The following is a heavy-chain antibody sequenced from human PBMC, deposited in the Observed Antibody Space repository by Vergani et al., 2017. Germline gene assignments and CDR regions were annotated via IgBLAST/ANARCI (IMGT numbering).Heavy chain of an antibody. D-gene: IGHD4-17*01. CDR3: ARHGPSHYGDYGLDWFDP. CDR2: IDPSDSYP. V-gene: IGHV5-10-1*03. CDR1: GYSFTSYW. Sequence: EVQLVQSGAEVKKPGESLRISCKGSGYSFTSYWISWVRQMPGKGLEWMGRIDPSDSYPNYSPSFQGHVTISADKSISTAYLQWSSLKASDTAMYYCARHGPSHYGDYGLDWFDPWGQGTLVTVSS. J-gene: IGHJ5*02.